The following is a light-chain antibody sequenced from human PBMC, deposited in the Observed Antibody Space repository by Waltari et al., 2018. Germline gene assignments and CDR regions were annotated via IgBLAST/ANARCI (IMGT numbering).Light chain of an antibody. V-gene: IGLV4-69*01. CDR2: VNSDGSH. CDR1: SRHISYP. CDR3: QTWGTGIQV. Sequence: QLVVTQSPSASASLGASVKPTCTLTSRHISYPLPWHQQQPEKGPRYLMKVNSDGSHNKGDGIPDRFSGSSSGAERYLTISSLQSEDEADYYCQTWGTGIQVFGAGTKVTVL. J-gene: IGLJ1*01.